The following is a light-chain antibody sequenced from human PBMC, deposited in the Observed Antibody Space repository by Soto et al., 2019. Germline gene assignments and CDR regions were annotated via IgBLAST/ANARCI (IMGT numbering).Light chain of an antibody. CDR2: GAS. CDR3: QQYGSSPQT. V-gene: IGKV3-20*01. J-gene: IGKJ5*01. CDR1: QSDSSSY. Sequence: EIVLTQSPGTLSLSPGERATLSCRASQSDSSSYLAWYKLKPGKAPRLLIYGASSRATGIPDRFSGSGSGTDFTLTISRLEPEDFAVYYCQQYGSSPQTFGQGTRLEIK.